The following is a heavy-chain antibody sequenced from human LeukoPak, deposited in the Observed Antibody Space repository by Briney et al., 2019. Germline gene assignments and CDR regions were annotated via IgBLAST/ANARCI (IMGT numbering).Heavy chain of an antibody. CDR1: GGSISSSSYY. CDR3: ATHMITFGGVIAWFDP. Sequence: PSETLSLTCTVSGGSISSSSYYWGWIRQPPGKGLEWIGSIYYSGSTYYNPSLKSRVTISVDTSKNQFSLKLSSVTAADTAVYYCATHMITFGGVIAWFDPWGQGTLVTVSS. V-gene: IGHV4-39*07. CDR2: IYYSGST. D-gene: IGHD3-16*01. J-gene: IGHJ5*02.